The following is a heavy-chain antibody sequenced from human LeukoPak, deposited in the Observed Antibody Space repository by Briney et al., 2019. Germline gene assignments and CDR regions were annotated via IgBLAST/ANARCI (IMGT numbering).Heavy chain of an antibody. J-gene: IGHJ6*03. Sequence: SETLSLTCTVSGGSISSSSYYWGWIRQPPGKGLEWIGSIYYSGSTYYNPSLKSRVTISVDTSKNQFSLKLSSVTAADTAVYYCARGEGLEYYMDGWGKGTTVTVSS. CDR1: GGSISSSSYY. D-gene: IGHD3-3*01. V-gene: IGHV4-39*01. CDR3: ARGEGLEYYMDG. CDR2: IYYSGST.